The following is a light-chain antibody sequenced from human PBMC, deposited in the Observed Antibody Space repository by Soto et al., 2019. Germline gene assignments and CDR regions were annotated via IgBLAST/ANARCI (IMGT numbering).Light chain of an antibody. Sequence: IQMTQSPSSLSASIGDRVTVTCRASQHINTYLNWYQQKPGKAPKLLIHGVSRIQSGVPSRFSGSGSGTDFTLTISSLQPEDCATYYCQQTHSPPLTFGQGTKVEIK. CDR3: QQTHSPPLT. CDR1: QHINTY. CDR2: GVS. J-gene: IGKJ1*01. V-gene: IGKV1-39*01.